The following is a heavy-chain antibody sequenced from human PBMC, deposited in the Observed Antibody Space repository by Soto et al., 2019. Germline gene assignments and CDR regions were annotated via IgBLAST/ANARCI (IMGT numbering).Heavy chain of an antibody. CDR2: IYPGDSAT. D-gene: IGHD4-4*01. CDR3: ARNHRHDDSATWPY. Sequence: GESLKISCQASGNTFSTYWIGWVRQTPGKGLEWMGVIYPGDSATRYDPAFQGHVTFSADKSINTAFVQWRSLKASDTAIYFCARNHRHDDSATWPYWGQGTLVTVSS. J-gene: IGHJ4*02. CDR1: GNTFSTYW. V-gene: IGHV5-51*01.